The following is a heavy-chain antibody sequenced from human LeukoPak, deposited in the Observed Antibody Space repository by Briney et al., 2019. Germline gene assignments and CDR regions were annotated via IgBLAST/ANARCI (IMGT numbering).Heavy chain of an antibody. CDR1: GYTFTSYY. CDR3: ARVPAGLPTDY. CDR2: INPSGGST. J-gene: IGHJ4*02. D-gene: IGHD2-2*01. Sequence: ASVKVSCKASGYTFTSYYMHWVRQAPGQGLEWMGIINPSGGSTIYAQKLQGRVTMTRDTSTSTVYMELSSLRSEDTAVYYCARVPAGLPTDYWGQGTLVTVSS. V-gene: IGHV1-46*03.